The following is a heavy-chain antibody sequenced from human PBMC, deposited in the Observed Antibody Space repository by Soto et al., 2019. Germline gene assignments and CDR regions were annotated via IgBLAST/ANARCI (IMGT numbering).Heavy chain of an antibody. CDR2: LSQNGGT. J-gene: IGHJ6*02. D-gene: IGHD2-2*01. CDR1: GYSFNSVHF. V-gene: IGHV4-38-2*01. Sequence: LSLTCVVSGYSFNSVHFWGWIRQPPGKGLQWIGSLSQNGGTYRNPSLRSRVTLSVDTSKNQFSLKLTSVTAADAAVYYCAAATLSGARFYGLDVSGQGTSVPLSS. CDR3: AAATLSGARFYGLDV.